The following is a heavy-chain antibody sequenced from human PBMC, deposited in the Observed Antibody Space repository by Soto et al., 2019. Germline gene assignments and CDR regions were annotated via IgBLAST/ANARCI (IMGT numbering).Heavy chain of an antibody. Sequence: QITLKESGPTLVKPTETLSLTCTFSGFSLSTSGVGVSWIRQPPGKALEWLALIYWDDDKRYSPSLKSRLTTPKDTSKNPVVLTGTNMDPVDTGTYYGVHAYCGSSSCYPDYYYDMDVWGQGTTVTVSS. CDR2: IYWDDDK. J-gene: IGHJ6*02. D-gene: IGHD2-2*01. V-gene: IGHV2-5*02. CDR1: GFSLSTSGVG. CDR3: VHAYCGSSSCYPDYYYDMDV.